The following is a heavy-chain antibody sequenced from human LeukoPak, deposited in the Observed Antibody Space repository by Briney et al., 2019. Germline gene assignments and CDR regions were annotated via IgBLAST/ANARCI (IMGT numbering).Heavy chain of an antibody. V-gene: IGHV4-59*08. CDR1: GGSISRYY. CDR2: IYYSGSP. Sequence: PSETLSLTCTVSGGSISRYYWSWIRQPPGKGLEWIGYIYYSGSPNYNPSLKSRVTISVDTSKNQFSLKLSSVTAADMAVYYCARRRSDAYSFDYWGQGTLVTVSS. CDR3: ARRRSDAYSFDY. J-gene: IGHJ4*02. D-gene: IGHD3-16*01.